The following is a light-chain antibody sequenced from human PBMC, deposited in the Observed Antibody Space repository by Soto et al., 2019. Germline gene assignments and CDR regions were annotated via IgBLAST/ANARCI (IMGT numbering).Light chain of an antibody. CDR1: KSVSSY. Sequence: EIVMTQSPATLSVSPGARATLSCRASKSVSSYLAWYQQKPGQAPRLLIYGASTRATGIPARFSGSGSGTEFTLTISRLQSEDFAVEYCQQYNNYPPRTFGGGTNVEIK. CDR2: GAS. V-gene: IGKV3-15*01. J-gene: IGKJ4*01. CDR3: QQYNNYPPRT.